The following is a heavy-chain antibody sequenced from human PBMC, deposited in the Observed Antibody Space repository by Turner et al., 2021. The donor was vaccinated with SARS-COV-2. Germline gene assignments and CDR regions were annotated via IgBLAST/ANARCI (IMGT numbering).Heavy chain of an antibody. CDR1: GYTFTGYY. CDR2: INPNSGGT. D-gene: IGHD3-22*01. CDR3: ARGGLYYYDRSAYFNSHPDY. V-gene: IGHV1-2*02. Sequence: QVQLVQSGAEVKKPGASVKVSCKASGYTFTGYYMHWVRQAPGQGLEWMGGINPNSGGTNYAQKSQGRVTMTRDTSISTAYMELSRLRSDDTAGYYCARGGLYYYDRSAYFNSHPDYWGQGTLVTVSS. J-gene: IGHJ4*02.